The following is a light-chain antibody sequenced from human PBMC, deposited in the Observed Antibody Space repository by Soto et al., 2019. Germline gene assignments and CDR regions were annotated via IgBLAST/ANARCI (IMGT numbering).Light chain of an antibody. CDR3: QHYETHSPP. Sequence: MTQSPSTLSASIGDRVTITCRASQSIGGSLAWYQQKPGKAPKFLIYKTSSLETGVPSRFSGSGSGTEFTLTISSLHPDDFAPYYCQHYETHSPPFGQRTKVDIK. CDR2: KTS. J-gene: IGKJ1*01. V-gene: IGKV1-5*03. CDR1: QSIGGS.